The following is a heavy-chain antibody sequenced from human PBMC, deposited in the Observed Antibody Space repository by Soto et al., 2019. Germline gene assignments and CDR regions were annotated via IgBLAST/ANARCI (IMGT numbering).Heavy chain of an antibody. D-gene: IGHD3-10*01. CDR1: GGSINNYY. J-gene: IGHJ4*01. V-gene: IGHV4-59*01. Sequence: SSETLSLTCTVSGGSINNYYLSLIRQSPGKGLEWIGYIYYSGTTNYNPSLKSRVTISIDRSENQFSLKVSSVTAADTAVYFCTRATYYRYYVDVWGHGTLVT. CDR2: IYYSGTT. CDR3: TRATYYRYYVDV.